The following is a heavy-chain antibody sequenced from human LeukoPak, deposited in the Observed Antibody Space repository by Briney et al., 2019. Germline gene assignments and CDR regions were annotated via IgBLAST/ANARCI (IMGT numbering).Heavy chain of an antibody. Sequence: GESLKISCKGSGDSFTTYWIAWVRQMPGEGLEWMGIIYPGDSETRYSPSFQGQVTISADKSMPTAYLQWGSLKASDTAMYYCTRSPRDGYHDAFDIWGQGTMVTVFS. CDR1: GDSFTTYW. CDR2: IYPGDSET. J-gene: IGHJ3*02. V-gene: IGHV5-51*01. CDR3: TRSPRDGYHDAFDI. D-gene: IGHD5-24*01.